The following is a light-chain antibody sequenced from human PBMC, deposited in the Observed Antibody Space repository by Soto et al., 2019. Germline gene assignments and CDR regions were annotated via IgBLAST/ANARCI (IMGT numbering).Light chain of an antibody. V-gene: IGKV3-11*01. CDR2: DAS. J-gene: IGKJ3*01. CDR3: QQRSNWPPH. Sequence: EIVLTQSPATLSLSPREKTKLSCKASQSVSSYLAWYQQKPGQAPRLLIYDASNRATGIPARFSGSGSGTDFTLTISSLEPEDFAVYYCQQRSNWPPHFGPGTKVDIK. CDR1: QSVSSY.